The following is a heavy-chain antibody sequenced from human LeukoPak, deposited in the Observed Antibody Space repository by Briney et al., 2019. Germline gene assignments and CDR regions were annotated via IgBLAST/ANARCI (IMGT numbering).Heavy chain of an antibody. D-gene: IGHD3-22*01. J-gene: IGHJ4*02. V-gene: IGHV4-38-2*01. Sequence: SETPSLTCAVSGYSLTSTYWWGCIRQTPGRGLEWIGSLHHSGSTSYSPSLKSRVTISVDTSKNQFSLRLSSVTAADTAVYYCARVGGDDSTGHYSVDYWGQGTLVTVSS. CDR2: LHHSGST. CDR3: ARVGGDDSTGHYSVDY. CDR1: GYSLTSTYW.